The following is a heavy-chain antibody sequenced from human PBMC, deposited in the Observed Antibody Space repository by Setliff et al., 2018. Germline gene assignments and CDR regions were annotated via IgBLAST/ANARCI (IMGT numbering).Heavy chain of an antibody. Sequence: SVKVSCKASGYTFTSYGISWVRQAPGQGLEWMGGIIPILGIANYAQKFQGRVTITADKSTSTAYMELSSLRSEDTAVYYCARIGITMIVVVNPSLFYGMDVWGQGTTVTVSS. CDR2: IIPILGIA. D-gene: IGHD3-22*01. CDR1: GYTFTSYG. CDR3: ARIGITMIVVVNPSLFYGMDV. J-gene: IGHJ6*02. V-gene: IGHV1-69*10.